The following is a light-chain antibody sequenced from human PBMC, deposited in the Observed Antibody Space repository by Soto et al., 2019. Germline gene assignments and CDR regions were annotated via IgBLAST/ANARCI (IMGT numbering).Light chain of an antibody. CDR3: QQYNNWPPFT. CDR1: QSVSSS. Sequence: EIVMTQSPATLSVSPGERVTLSCRASQSVSSSLAWYQQKPGQAPRLLIYGASTKATGIPARFSGSGSGTDCPLPISSLQSEDFAVYYCQQYNNWPPFTFGPGTKVDIK. V-gene: IGKV3-15*01. J-gene: IGKJ3*01. CDR2: GAS.